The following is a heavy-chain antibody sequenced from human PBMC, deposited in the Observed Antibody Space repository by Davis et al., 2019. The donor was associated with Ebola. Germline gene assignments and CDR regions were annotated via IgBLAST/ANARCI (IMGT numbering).Heavy chain of an antibody. CDR3: ARAVNWLVVAASHFDY. J-gene: IGHJ4*02. CDR1: GGSISSYY. D-gene: IGHD2-15*01. V-gene: IGHV4-59*01. CDR2: IYYSGST. Sequence: SETLSLTCTVSGGSISSYYWSWIRQPPGKGLEWIGYIYYSGSTNYNPSLKSRVTISVDTSKNQFPLKLSSVTAADTAVYYCARAVNWLVVAASHFDYWGQGTLVTVSS.